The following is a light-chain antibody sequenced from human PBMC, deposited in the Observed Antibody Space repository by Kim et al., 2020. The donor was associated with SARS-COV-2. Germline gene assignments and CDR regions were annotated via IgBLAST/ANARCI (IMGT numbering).Light chain of an antibody. J-gene: IGLJ2*01. CDR2: LNSDGSH. Sequence: QLVLTQSPSASASLGASVKLTCTLSSGHSSYAIAWHQQQSEKGPRYLMKLNSDGSHNKGDGIPDRFSGSSSGAERYLTISSLQSEDEADYYCQTWGTGIVVFGGGTQLTVL. V-gene: IGLV4-69*01. CDR1: SGHSSYA. CDR3: QTWGTGIVV.